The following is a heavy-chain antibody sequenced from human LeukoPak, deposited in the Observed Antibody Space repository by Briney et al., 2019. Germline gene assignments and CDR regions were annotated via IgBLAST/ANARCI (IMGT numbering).Heavy chain of an antibody. D-gene: IGHD5-12*01. CDR2: ISGSGDNT. Sequence: GGSLKLSCAASGFSFSTCAMSWVRQAPGKGLEWVSSISGSGDNTYYAESVEGRFTISRDNSKNTLFLQMNSLRAEDTAVFYCAKRSGYTPGWFFGFWGQEPWSPSPQ. CDR3: AKRSGYTPGWFFGF. CDR1: GFSFSTCA. V-gene: IGHV3-23*01. J-gene: IGHJ4*01.